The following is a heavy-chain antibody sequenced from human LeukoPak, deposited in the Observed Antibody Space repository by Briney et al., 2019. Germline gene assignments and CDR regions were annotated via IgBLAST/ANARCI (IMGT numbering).Heavy chain of an antibody. CDR1: GGFFSGYY. V-gene: IGHV4-34*01. CDR3: ARGLRYYYGSGTREPDGY. Sequence: SETLSLTCAVYGGFFSGYYWSWIRQPPGKGLEWIGEINHSGSTNYNPSLKSRVTISVDTSKNQFSLKLSSVTAADTAVYYCARGLRYYYGSGTREPDGYWGQGTLVTVSS. D-gene: IGHD3-10*01. J-gene: IGHJ4*02. CDR2: INHSGST.